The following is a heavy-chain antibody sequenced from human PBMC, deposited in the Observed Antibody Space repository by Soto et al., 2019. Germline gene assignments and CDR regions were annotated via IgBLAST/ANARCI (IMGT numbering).Heavy chain of an antibody. Sequence: QVQLVQSGAAVKKPGSSVKVSCKASGGTFSSYAISWVRQAPGQGLEWLGGIIPIFGTANYAQKFQGRVTITADKSTSTAYMELSSLRSEDTAVYYCARRHLDYSNFPIGYGMDVWGQGTTVTVS. CDR1: GGTFSSYA. CDR2: IIPIFGTA. CDR3: ARRHLDYSNFPIGYGMDV. J-gene: IGHJ6*02. V-gene: IGHV1-69*06. D-gene: IGHD4-4*01.